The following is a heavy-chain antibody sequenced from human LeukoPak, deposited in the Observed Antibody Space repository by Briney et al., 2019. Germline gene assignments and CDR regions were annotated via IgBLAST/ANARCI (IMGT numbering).Heavy chain of an antibody. Sequence: ASVKVSCKASGYTFTNYYMHWVRQAPGQGLEWMGLINPSVDTTSYAQKFQGRVTITRDTSTSTVYLDLSSLRSADTAVYYCAREHSSGHSYFVYWGQGTLVTVSS. J-gene: IGHJ4*02. D-gene: IGHD6-19*01. V-gene: IGHV1-46*01. CDR2: INPSVDTT. CDR3: AREHSSGHSYFVY. CDR1: GYTFTNYY.